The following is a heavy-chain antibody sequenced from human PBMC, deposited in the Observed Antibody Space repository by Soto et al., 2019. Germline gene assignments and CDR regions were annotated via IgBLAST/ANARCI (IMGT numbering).Heavy chain of an antibody. CDR2: INPYNANT. V-gene: IGHV1-18*04. Sequence: ASVKVSCKTSGYTFTNHGINWVRQAPGQGLEWMGWINPYNANTNYAQKLQGRVTMTTDTSTSTAYMDLRSLTSDDTAVYYCARDRVAGIWGVAFDIGGHRITVTLXS. CDR3: ARDRVAGIWGVAFDI. J-gene: IGHJ3*02. CDR1: GYTFTNHG. D-gene: IGHD3-16*01.